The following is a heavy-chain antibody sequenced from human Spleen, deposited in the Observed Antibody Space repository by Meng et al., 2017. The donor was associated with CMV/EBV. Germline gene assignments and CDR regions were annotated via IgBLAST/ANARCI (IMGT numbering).Heavy chain of an antibody. D-gene: IGHD3-16*02. CDR1: GSF. Sequence: GSFWSWIRPPPGKRLAWIGELNYSGGTKYHPSLKSRVPISVDTSKTQFSLKLISVPAADTAVYYCARGARFATYYDYVWGSYPLDYWGQGTLVTVSS. V-gene: IGHV4-34*01. J-gene: IGHJ4*02. CDR2: LNYSGGT. CDR3: ARGARFATYYDYVWGSYPLDY.